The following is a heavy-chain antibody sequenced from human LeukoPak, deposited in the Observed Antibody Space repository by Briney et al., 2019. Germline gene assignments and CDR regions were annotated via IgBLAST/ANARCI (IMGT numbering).Heavy chain of an antibody. CDR2: IKQDGSEK. D-gene: IGHD1-14*01. V-gene: IGHV3-7*03. CDR1: GFTFSSYW. Sequence: GGSLRLSCAASGFTFSSYWMSWVRQAPGKGLEWVANIKQDGSEKYYVDSVKGRFTIFRDNSKNTLYLHMNSLRADDTAVYYCARDMSPWETRNPDAFDIWGQGTMVTVSS. J-gene: IGHJ3*02. CDR3: ARDMSPWETRNPDAFDI.